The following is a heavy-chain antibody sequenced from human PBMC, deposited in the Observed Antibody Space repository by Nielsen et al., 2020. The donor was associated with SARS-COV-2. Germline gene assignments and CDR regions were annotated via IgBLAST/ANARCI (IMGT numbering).Heavy chain of an antibody. CDR1: GFTFDDYA. CDR2: ISWNSGSI. D-gene: IGHD1-14*01. Sequence: SLKIYCAASGFTFDDYAMQWVRQVSGKGLEWVLGISWNSGSIAYADSVKGRFTISRDNAKNSLHLQMNSLRAEDTAFYYCARGRRVGTTLFEYWGQGTLVTVSS. CDR3: ARGRRVGTTLFEY. J-gene: IGHJ4*02. V-gene: IGHV3-9*01.